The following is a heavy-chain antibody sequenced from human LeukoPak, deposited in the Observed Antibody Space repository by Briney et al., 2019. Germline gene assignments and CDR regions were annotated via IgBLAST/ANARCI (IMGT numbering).Heavy chain of an antibody. CDR2: INPNSGGT. CDR3: ARNYCSSTSCQSWDAFDI. J-gene: IGHJ3*02. Sequence: ASVKVSCKASGYTFTGYYMHWVRQAPGQGLEWMGWINPNSGGTNYAQKFQGWVTMTRDTSISTAYMELSRLRSDDTAVYYCARNYCSSTSCQSWDAFDIWGQGTMVTVSS. V-gene: IGHV1-2*04. CDR1: GYTFTGYY. D-gene: IGHD2-2*01.